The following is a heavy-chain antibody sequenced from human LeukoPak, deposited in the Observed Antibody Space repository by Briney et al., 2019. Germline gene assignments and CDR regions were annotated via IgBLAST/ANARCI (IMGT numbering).Heavy chain of an antibody. Sequence: PGESLGLSCTASEFTFSTYSMNWVRQAPGKGLEWLSYISSSSNTIYYADSVKGRFTISRDNAKNSLYLQMDSLRAEDTAVYYCARETPYSSSWRPFDHWGQGTLVSVSS. CDR2: ISSSSNTI. V-gene: IGHV3-48*01. J-gene: IGHJ4*02. D-gene: IGHD6-13*01. CDR1: EFTFSTYS. CDR3: ARETPYSSSWRPFDH.